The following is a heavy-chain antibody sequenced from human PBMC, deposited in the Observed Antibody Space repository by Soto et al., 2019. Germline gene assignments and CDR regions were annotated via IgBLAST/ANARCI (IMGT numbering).Heavy chain of an antibody. D-gene: IGHD3-10*01. J-gene: IGHJ4*02. Sequence: EVQLSGSGGGLVQPGGSLGLSCAASGFTFSSYAMSWVRQAPGKGLEWVSAISGSSTSTYYADSVKGRFTISRDNSKNTLYLQMNSLRAEDTAVYYCAKDPSSGFAMENYFDYWGQGTLVTVSS. CDR1: GFTFSSYA. V-gene: IGHV3-23*01. CDR3: AKDPSSGFAMENYFDY. CDR2: ISGSSTST.